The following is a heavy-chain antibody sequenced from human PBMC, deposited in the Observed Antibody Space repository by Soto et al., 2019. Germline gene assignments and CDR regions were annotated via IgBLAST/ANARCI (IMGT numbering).Heavy chain of an antibody. Sequence: PSETLSLTCTVSGGSISSGDYYWSWIRQPPGKGLEWIGYIYYSGSTYYNPSLKSRVTISVDTSKNQFSLKLSSVTAADTAVYYCARGPPSIYGSGSYSPLDYWGQGTLVTVSS. D-gene: IGHD3-10*01. V-gene: IGHV4-30-4*01. CDR3: ARGPPSIYGSGSYSPLDY. J-gene: IGHJ4*02. CDR1: GGSISSGDYY. CDR2: IYYSGST.